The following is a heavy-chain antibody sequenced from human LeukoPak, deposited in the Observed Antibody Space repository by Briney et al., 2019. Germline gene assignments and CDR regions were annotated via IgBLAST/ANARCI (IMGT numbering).Heavy chain of an antibody. CDR2: ISGSGGSI. CDR3: AKDVQVSVRAVLDY. D-gene: IGHD1-14*01. Sequence: PGGSLRLSCAASGFTFSSYAMSWVRQAPGKGLEWVSAISGSGGSIYYADSVKGRFTISRDNSKNTLYLQMNSLRAEDTAVYYCAKDVQVSVRAVLDYWGQGTLVTVSS. CDR1: GFTFSSYA. V-gene: IGHV3-23*01. J-gene: IGHJ4*02.